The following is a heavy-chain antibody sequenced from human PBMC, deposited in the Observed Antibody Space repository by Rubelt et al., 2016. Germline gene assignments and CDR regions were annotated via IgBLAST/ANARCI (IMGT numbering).Heavy chain of an antibody. D-gene: IGHD5-18*01. J-gene: IGHJ4*02. CDR3: TRVSGYTYGSDFDY. CDR1: GFTFSDHY. V-gene: IGHV3-72*01. Sequence: SLRLSCAASGFTFSDHYMAWVRPAPGKGLEWVGRTRNKANSYTTEYAASVKGRFTISRDDSKNSLYLQMNSLKTEDTAVYYCTRVSGYTYGSDFDYWGQGTLVSVSS. CDR2: TRNKANSYTT.